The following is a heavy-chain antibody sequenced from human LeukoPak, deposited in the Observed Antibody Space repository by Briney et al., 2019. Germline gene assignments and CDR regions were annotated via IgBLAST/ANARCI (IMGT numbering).Heavy chain of an antibody. Sequence: SETLSPTCTVSRGSINTGNYYWSWIRQPPGKGLEWLGFIHYSGSTYYSPSLKSRVTISVDTSKNQFSLKLSSVTAADTAVYYCARESGGANHFDYWGQGTLVTVSS. CDR3: ARESGGANHFDY. CDR2: IHYSGST. D-gene: IGHD1-26*01. J-gene: IGHJ4*02. V-gene: IGHV4-30-4*01. CDR1: RGSINTGNYY.